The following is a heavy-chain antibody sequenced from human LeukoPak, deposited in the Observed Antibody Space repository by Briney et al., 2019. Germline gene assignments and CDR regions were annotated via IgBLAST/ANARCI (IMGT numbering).Heavy chain of an antibody. D-gene: IGHD4-11*01. CDR3: ARDRMTKDAFDI. J-gene: IGHJ3*02. V-gene: IGHV1-69*13. CDR1: GYTFTSYD. CDR2: IIPIFGTA. Sequence: SVKVSCKASGYTFTSYDISWVRQAPGQGLEWMGGIIPIFGTANYAQKFQGRVTITADESTSTAYMELSSLRSEDTAVYYCARDRMTKDAFDIWGQGTMVTVSS.